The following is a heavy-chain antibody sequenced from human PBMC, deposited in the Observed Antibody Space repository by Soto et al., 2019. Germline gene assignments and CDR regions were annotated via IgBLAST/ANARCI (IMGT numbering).Heavy chain of an antibody. CDR2: ISYDGSNK. J-gene: IGHJ6*02. D-gene: IGHD4-4*01. CDR1: GFTFSSYA. Sequence: GGSLRLSCAASGFTFSSYAMHWVRQAPGKGLEWVAVISYDGSNKYYADSVKGRFTISRDNSKNTLYLQMNSLRAEDTAVYYCARVMRTPTDLLDYMLSRSAYYYYGMDVWGQGTTVTVSS. V-gene: IGHV3-30-3*01. CDR3: ARVMRTPTDLLDYMLSRSAYYYYGMDV.